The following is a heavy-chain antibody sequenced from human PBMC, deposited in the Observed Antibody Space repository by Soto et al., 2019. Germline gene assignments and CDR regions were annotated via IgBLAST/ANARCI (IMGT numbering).Heavy chain of an antibody. CDR3: ARDYSSSWYGYYYSYGMDV. J-gene: IGHJ6*02. D-gene: IGHD6-13*01. Sequence: GGSLRLSCAASGFTFSSYAMHWVRQAPGKGLEWVAVISYDGSNKYYADSVKGRFTISRDNSKNTLYLQMNSLRAEDTAVYYCARDYSSSWYGYYYSYGMDVWGQGTTVNVSS. V-gene: IGHV3-30-3*01. CDR2: ISYDGSNK. CDR1: GFTFSSYA.